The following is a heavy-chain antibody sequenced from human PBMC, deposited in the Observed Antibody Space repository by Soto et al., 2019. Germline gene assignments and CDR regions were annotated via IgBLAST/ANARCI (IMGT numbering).Heavy chain of an antibody. V-gene: IGHV4-34*01. CDR2: INHSGST. Sequence: SETLSLTCAVYGGSFSGYYWSWIRQPPGKGLEWIGEINHSGSTNYNPSLKSRVTISVDTSKNQFSLKLSSVTAADTAVYYCARGHVGYYYYYGMDVWGQGTTVTVSS. CDR3: ARGHVGYYYYYGMDV. CDR1: GGSFSGYY. J-gene: IGHJ6*02.